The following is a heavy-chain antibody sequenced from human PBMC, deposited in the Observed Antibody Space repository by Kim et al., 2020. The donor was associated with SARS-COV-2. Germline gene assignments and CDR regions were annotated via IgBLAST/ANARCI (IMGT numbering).Heavy chain of an antibody. CDR3: ARHPLNEYSSSSEYWYFDL. V-gene: IGHV5-51*01. CDR2: IYPGDSDT. D-gene: IGHD6-6*01. CDR1: GYSFTSYW. J-gene: IGHJ2*01. Sequence: GESLKISCKGSGYSFTSYWIGWVRQMPGKGLEWMGIIYPGDSDTRYSPSFQGQVTISADKSISTAYLQWSSLKASDTAMYYCARHPLNEYSSSSEYWYFDLWGRGTLVTVSS.